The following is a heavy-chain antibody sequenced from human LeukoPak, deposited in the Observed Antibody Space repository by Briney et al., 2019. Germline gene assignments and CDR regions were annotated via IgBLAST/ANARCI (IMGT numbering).Heavy chain of an antibody. V-gene: IGHV3-23*01. CDR2: ISGSGGST. Sequence: GGSLRLSCAASGFTFSSYAMSWVRQAPGKGLEWVSAISGSGGSTYYADSVKGRFTISRDNSKNTLYLQMNSLRAEDTAVYYCAKKSSSRNSYYYYGMDVWGQGITVTVSS. J-gene: IGHJ6*02. CDR3: AKKSSSRNSYYYYGMDV. D-gene: IGHD1-1*01. CDR1: GFTFSSYA.